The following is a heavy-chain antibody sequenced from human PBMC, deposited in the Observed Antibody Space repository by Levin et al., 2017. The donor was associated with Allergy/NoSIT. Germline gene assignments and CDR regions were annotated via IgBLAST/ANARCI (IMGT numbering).Heavy chain of an antibody. D-gene: IGHD1-14*01. V-gene: IGHV3-30-3*01. CDR2: ISSDGNTN. J-gene: IGHJ4*02. CDR3: ARGRSEEIDY. Sequence: GGSLRLSCAASRFTFRNYAMHWVRQAPGKGLEWVAVISSDGNTNYYADSVKGRFTISRDNSRATVFLQMHRLRGDDTAVYYCARGRSEEIDYWGQGTLVTVSS. CDR1: RFTFRNYA.